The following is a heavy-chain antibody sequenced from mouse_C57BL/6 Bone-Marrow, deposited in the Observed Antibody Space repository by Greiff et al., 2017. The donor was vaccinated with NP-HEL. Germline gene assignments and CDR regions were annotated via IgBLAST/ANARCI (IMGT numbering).Heavy chain of an antibody. CDR2: IDPSDSYT. CDR1: GYTFTSYW. Sequence: VQLQQPGAELVRPGPSVKLSCKASGYTFTSYWMHWVKQRPGQGLEWIGVIDPSDSYTNYNQKFKGKATLTVDTSSSTAYMQLSSLTSEDSAVYYCARKGPLYFDYWGQGTTLTVSS. D-gene: IGHD6-1*01. CDR3: ARKGPLYFDY. V-gene: IGHV1-59*01. J-gene: IGHJ2*01.